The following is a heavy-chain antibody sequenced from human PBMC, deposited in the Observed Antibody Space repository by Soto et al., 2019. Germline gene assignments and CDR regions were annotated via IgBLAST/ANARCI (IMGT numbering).Heavy chain of an antibody. CDR2: IYYSGGT. CDR3: ARRSTTVTTQPFDY. Sequence: SETLSLTRTVSGGSISSRSYDWAWIRQPPGKGLVYIGSIYYSGGTYYNPSLKSRVTISVDTSKNQFSLKLSSVTAADTAVYYCARRSTTVTTQPFDYWGQGTLVTVSS. V-gene: IGHV4-39*01. CDR1: GGSISSRSYD. D-gene: IGHD4-17*01. J-gene: IGHJ4*02.